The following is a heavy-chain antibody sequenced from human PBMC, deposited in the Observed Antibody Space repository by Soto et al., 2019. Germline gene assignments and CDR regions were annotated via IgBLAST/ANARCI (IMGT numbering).Heavy chain of an antibody. Sequence: GASVKVSCKASGYTFTSYAMHWVRQAPGQRLEWMGWINAGNGNTKYSQKFQGRVTITRDTSASTAYMELSSLRSEDTAVYYCARTNYDFWSGYYRYYFDYWGQGTLVTVSS. CDR2: INAGNGNT. J-gene: IGHJ4*02. D-gene: IGHD3-3*01. CDR1: GYTFTSYA. V-gene: IGHV1-3*01. CDR3: ARTNYDFWSGYYRYYFDY.